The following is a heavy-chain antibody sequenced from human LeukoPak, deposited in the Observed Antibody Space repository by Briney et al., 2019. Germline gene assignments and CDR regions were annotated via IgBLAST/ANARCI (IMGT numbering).Heavy chain of an antibody. Sequence: SVKVSCKASGGTLSSYAISWVRQAPGQGLEWMGGIIPIFGTANYAQKFQGRVTITTDESTSTAYMELSSLRSEDTAVYYCARGLLGWNYNGYFDLWGRGTLVTVSS. CDR3: ARGLLGWNYNGYFDL. J-gene: IGHJ2*01. V-gene: IGHV1-69*05. D-gene: IGHD1-7*01. CDR2: IIPIFGTA. CDR1: GGTLSSYA.